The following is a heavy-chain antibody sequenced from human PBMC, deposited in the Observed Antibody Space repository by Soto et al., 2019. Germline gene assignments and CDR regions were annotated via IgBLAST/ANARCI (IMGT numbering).Heavy chain of an antibody. CDR3: ARGTFYYDSSGYYGY. Sequence: SVTVSSETSGYTFTSYVLHWVRQAPGQRLEWMGWINAGNGNTKYSQKFQGRVTITRDTSASTAYMELSSLRAEDTAVYYCARGTFYYDSSGYYGYWGQGTLVTVSS. V-gene: IGHV1-3*01. CDR2: INAGNGNT. D-gene: IGHD3-22*01. CDR1: GYTFTSYV. J-gene: IGHJ4*02.